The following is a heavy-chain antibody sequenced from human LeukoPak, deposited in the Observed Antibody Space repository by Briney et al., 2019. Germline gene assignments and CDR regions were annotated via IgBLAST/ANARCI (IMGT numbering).Heavy chain of an antibody. CDR3: ARDVSDDSSGYYYDWYFDL. V-gene: IGHV3-48*03. CDR1: GFTFSSYE. J-gene: IGHJ2*01. Sequence: GGSLRLSCAASGFTFSSYEMNWVRQAPGKGLEWVSYISSSGSTIYYADSVKGRFTISRDNAKNSLYLQMNSLRAEDTVVYYCARDVSDDSSGYYYDWYFDLWGRGTLVTVSS. D-gene: IGHD3-22*01. CDR2: ISSSGSTI.